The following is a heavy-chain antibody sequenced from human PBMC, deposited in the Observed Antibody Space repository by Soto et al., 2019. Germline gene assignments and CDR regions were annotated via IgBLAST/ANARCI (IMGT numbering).Heavy chain of an antibody. CDR3: ARRGHYYGSGGDYYYYGMDV. CDR2: IYPGDSDT. CDR1: GYSFTIYW. D-gene: IGHD3-10*01. V-gene: IGHV5-51*01. J-gene: IGHJ6*02. Sequence: HGESLKISCKGSGYSFTIYWIGWVRQMPGKGLEWMGIIYPGDSDTRYSPSFQGQVTISADKSISTAYLQWSSLKASDTAMYYCARRGHYYGSGGDYYYYGMDVWGQGTTVTVSS.